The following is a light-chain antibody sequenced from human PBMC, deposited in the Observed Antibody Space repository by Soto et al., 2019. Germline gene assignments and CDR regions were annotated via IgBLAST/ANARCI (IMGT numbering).Light chain of an antibody. CDR3: QQYNNWPPT. V-gene: IGKV3-15*01. CDR1: QSVSSN. J-gene: IGKJ2*01. Sequence: EIVMTQSPATLSVSPGERATLSCRASQSVSSNLVWYQQKRGQAPRLHIYGASTRATGIPARFSGSESGTEFTLTISSLQSEDFAVYYCQQYNNWPPTFGQGTKLEIK. CDR2: GAS.